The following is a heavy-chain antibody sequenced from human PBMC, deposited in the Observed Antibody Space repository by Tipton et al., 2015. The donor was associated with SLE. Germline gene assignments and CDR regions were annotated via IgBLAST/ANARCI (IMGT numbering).Heavy chain of an antibody. Sequence: TLSLTCTVSGASMRSSYWSWIRQPPGKGLEWIGEIHHSGSAIYNPSLKSRVTISVDTSKNQFSLNLISVTVADTAVYYCARDRGAAPDYWGQGTLVTVSS. CDR1: GASMRSSY. J-gene: IGHJ4*02. CDR2: IHHSGSA. CDR3: ARDRGAAPDY. V-gene: IGHV4-59*01. D-gene: IGHD6-6*01.